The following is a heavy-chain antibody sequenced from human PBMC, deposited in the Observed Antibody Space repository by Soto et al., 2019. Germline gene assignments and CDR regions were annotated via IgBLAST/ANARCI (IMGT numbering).Heavy chain of an antibody. CDR2: INPNGDSI. Sequence: QVQLAQSGAEGRKPGASVRISCTASGNKFTSYSIHWVRQAPGQRLEWMGMINPNGDSISYAQSFQGRVTMSRSTYPTTVYMELSGLRSDDTAVYYCVSTDCYWCQGTLGTVS. CDR1: GNKFTSYS. V-gene: IGHV1-46*03. J-gene: IGHJ4*02. CDR3: VSTDCY. D-gene: IGHD2-21*02.